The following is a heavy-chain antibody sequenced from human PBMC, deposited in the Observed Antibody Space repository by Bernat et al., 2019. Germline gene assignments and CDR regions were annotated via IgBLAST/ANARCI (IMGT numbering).Heavy chain of an antibody. D-gene: IGHD3-10*01. CDR3: ASISMVQGSYYYYYMDV. Sequence: EVQLVETGGGLIQPGGSLRLSCAASGFTVSSNYMSWVRQAPGKGLELVSVIYSGGSTYYADSVKGRFTISRDNSKNTLYLQMNSLRAEDTAVYYCASISMVQGSYYYYYMDVWGKGTTVTVSS. J-gene: IGHJ6*03. CDR1: GFTVSSNY. V-gene: IGHV3-53*02. CDR2: IYSGGST.